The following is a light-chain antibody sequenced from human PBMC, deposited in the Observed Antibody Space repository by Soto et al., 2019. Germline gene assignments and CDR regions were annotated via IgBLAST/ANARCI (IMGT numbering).Light chain of an antibody. CDR1: SSDVGSYNL. Sequence: QSVLTQPASVSGSPGQSITISCTGTSSDVGSYNLVSWYQQHPGKAPKLMIYEGSKRPSGVSNRFSGSKSDNTASLTISGLQAEDEADYYCCSYAGSSTQVFGGGTKLTVL. CDR2: EGS. J-gene: IGLJ2*01. CDR3: CSYAGSSTQV. V-gene: IGLV2-23*01.